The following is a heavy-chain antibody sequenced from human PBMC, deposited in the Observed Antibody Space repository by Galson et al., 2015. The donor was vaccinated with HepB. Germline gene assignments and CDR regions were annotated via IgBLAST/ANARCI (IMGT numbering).Heavy chain of an antibody. J-gene: IGHJ4*02. V-gene: IGHV3-30*04. CDR2: ISYDGSNK. CDR1: GFTFSSYA. Sequence: SLRLSCAASGFTFSSYAMHWVRQAPGKGLEWVAVISYDGSNKYYADSVKGRFTISRDNSKNTLYLQMNSLRAEDTAVYYCARGEGIYSSSSFDYWGQGTLVTVSS. D-gene: IGHD6-13*01. CDR3: ARGEGIYSSSSFDY.